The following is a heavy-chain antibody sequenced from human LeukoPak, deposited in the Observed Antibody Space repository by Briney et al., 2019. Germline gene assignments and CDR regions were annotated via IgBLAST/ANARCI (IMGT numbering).Heavy chain of an antibody. J-gene: IGHJ4*02. CDR2: INPNDSDT. V-gene: IGHV1-2*02. CDR3: ARANFLYCSSTTCLFDY. CDR1: GYTFTDYY. Sequence: VKLSCKVSGYTFTDYYMHWIRQPPGHGLEWMGGINPNDSDTHNPQKFQGRGTTTRDTSISTAYMAVSRLRSDHTAVYSSARANFLYCSSTTCLFDYWGQGTLVTVSS. D-gene: IGHD2-2*01.